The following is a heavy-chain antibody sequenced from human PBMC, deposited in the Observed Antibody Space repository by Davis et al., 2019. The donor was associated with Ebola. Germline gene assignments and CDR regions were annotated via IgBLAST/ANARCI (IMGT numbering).Heavy chain of an antibody. Sequence: SETLSLTCTVSGGSISSYYWTWTRQPPGKGLGGIGYIYYSGSTNYTPPLKGRVTISVDTSKNQFSLKLSSVTAADTAVYYCARAVGRWLRPFDYWGQGTLVTVSS. J-gene: IGHJ4*02. CDR1: GGSISSYY. V-gene: IGHV4-59*12. CDR3: ARAVGRWLRPFDY. CDR2: IYYSGST. D-gene: IGHD5-24*01.